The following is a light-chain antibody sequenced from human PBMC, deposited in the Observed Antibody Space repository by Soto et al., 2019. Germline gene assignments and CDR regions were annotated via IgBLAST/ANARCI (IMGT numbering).Light chain of an antibody. J-gene: IGLJ2*01. CDR2: DVN. CDR3: TSWTTSTTMI. Sequence: QSALTQPASVSGSPGQSITISCTGTSSDIGAYNLVSWYQQHPGKAPKLMLYDVNIRPSGVSNRFSGSKSGNTASLTISGLRAEDEADYYCTSWTTSTTMIFGGGTKVTVL. V-gene: IGLV2-14*03. CDR1: SSDIGAYNL.